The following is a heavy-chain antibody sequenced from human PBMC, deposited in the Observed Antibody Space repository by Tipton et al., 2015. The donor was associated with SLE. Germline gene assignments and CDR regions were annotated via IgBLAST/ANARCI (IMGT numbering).Heavy chain of an antibody. CDR1: GGSISSYY. D-gene: IGHD5-12*01. CDR3: ARESRGYDFLDY. V-gene: IGHV4-59*01. Sequence: TLSLTCTVSGGSISSYYWTWIWQPPGKGLEWIGYISYSGNTNYNPSLKSRVTISVDTSKNQFSLRLSSVTAADTAVYYCARESRGYDFLDYWGQGTLVTVSS. J-gene: IGHJ4*02. CDR2: ISYSGNT.